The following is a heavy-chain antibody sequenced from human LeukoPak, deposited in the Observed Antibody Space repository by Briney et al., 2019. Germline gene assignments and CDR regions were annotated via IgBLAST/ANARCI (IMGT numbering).Heavy chain of an antibody. CDR2: IYHSGST. D-gene: IGHD3-22*01. CDR1: GGSISSNNW. CDR3: ARKDYYDSNGLDY. Sequence: SETLSLTCAVSGGSISSNNWWNWVRQPPGKGLEWIGEIYHSGSTNYNPSLKSRVTISVDTSKNQFSLKLSSVTAADTAMYYCARKDYYDSNGLDYWGQGSLVTVSS. J-gene: IGHJ4*02. V-gene: IGHV4-4*02.